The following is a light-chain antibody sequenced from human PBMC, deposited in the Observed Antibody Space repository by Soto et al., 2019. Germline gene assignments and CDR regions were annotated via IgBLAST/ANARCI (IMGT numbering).Light chain of an antibody. CDR3: SSYTSRIPVV. V-gene: IGLV2-14*01. CDR1: SSDVGGYNY. Sequence: QSALTQPAYVSGSPGQSITISCTGTSSDVGGYNYVSWYQQHPGKAPKLMIYDVSNRPSGVSNRFSGSKSGNTASLTISGLQAEDEADYYCSSYTSRIPVVFGGGTKLTVL. J-gene: IGLJ2*01. CDR2: DVS.